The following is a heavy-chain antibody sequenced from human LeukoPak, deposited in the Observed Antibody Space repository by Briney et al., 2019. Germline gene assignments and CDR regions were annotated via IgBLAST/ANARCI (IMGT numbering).Heavy chain of an antibody. CDR1: GGTFSSYA. J-gene: IGHJ4*02. V-gene: IGHV1-69*05. Sequence: ASVKVSCKASGGTFSSYAISWVRQAPGQGLEWMGGIIPIFGTANYAQKFQGRVTITTDESTSTAYMELSSLRSEDTAVYYCARHVGAAGTNYFDYWGQGTLVTVSS. D-gene: IGHD1-7*01. CDR3: ARHVGAAGTNYFDY. CDR2: IIPIFGTA.